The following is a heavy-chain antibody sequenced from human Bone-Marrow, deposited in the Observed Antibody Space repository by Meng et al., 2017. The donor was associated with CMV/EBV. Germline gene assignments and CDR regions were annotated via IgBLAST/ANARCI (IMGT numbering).Heavy chain of an antibody. D-gene: IGHD2-2*01. CDR1: GFTFSSYG. J-gene: IGHJ6*02. Sequence: GGSLRLSCAASGFTFSSYGMHWVRQAPGKGLEWVAVIWYDGSNKYYADSVKGRFTISRDNSKNTLYLQMNSLRAEDTAVYYCAKESEYQLLSYYYYGMDVWGQGTTVTVSS. CDR2: IWYDGSNK. V-gene: IGHV3-33*06. CDR3: AKESEYQLLSYYYYGMDV.